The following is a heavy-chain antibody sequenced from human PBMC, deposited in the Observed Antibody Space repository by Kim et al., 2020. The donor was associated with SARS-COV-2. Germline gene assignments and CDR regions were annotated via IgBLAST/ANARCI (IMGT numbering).Heavy chain of an antibody. Sequence: NPSLKSRVTISVDTSRNQVSLKLSTVTAADTAVYYCARHRYSYGRSGMYVWGPGTPVTVSS. V-gene: IGHV4-39*01. CDR3: ARHRYSYGRSGMYV. J-gene: IGHJ6*02. D-gene: IGHD5-18*01.